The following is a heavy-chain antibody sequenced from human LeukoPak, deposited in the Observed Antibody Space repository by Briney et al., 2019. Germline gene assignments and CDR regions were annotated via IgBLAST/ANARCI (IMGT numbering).Heavy chain of an antibody. V-gene: IGHV3-23*01. Sequence: GGSLRLSCAASGFTFGSYAMSWVRQAPGKGLEWVSAISGSGGSTYYADSVKGRFTISRDNSKNTLYLQMNSLRAEDTAVYYCAKDGFDAGAQPQGCFDYWGQGTLVTVSS. CDR1: GFTFGSYA. J-gene: IGHJ4*02. CDR3: AKDGFDAGAQPQGCFDY. D-gene: IGHD1-14*01. CDR2: ISGSGGST.